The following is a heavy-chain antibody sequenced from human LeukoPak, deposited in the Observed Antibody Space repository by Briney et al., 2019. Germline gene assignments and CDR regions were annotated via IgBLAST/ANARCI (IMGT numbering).Heavy chain of an antibody. Sequence: PSETLSLTCAVSGTSVNTYYWSWLRQSPGKGLEWIGYIYYTGSTSYNPSLKSRVTFSLDTSRNQFSLTPTSVSAADTALYYCAXXXXFGSGRFVSWGQGTLVTVSS. J-gene: IGHJ4*02. CDR1: GTSVNTYY. CDR2: IYYTGST. D-gene: IGHD3-10*01. V-gene: IGHV4-59*02. CDR3: AXXXXFGSGRFVS.